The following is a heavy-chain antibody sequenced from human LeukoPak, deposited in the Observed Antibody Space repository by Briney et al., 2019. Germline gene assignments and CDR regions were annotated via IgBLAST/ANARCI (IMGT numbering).Heavy chain of an antibody. Sequence: SETLSLTCTVSGGSISSGSYSWSWIRQSAGKGLEWIGRIHTAGSTNYNPSLKSRVTISEDTSKNQFSLKLTSVTAADTAVYYCARFGSGWYGGGFDYWGQGTLVTVSS. CDR2: IHTAGST. CDR3: ARFGSGWYGGGFDY. V-gene: IGHV4-61*02. CDR1: GGSISSGSYS. D-gene: IGHD6-19*01. J-gene: IGHJ4*02.